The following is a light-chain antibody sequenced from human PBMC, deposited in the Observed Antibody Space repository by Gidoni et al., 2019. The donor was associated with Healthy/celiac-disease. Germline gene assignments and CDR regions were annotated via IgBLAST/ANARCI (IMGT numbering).Light chain of an antibody. CDR3: QQRSNWPPLT. CDR1: QSVSSY. Sequence: EIVLTQSPATLSLSPGERATLSCRASQSVSSYLAWYQQKPGQAPRLLIYDASNRATGIPARCSGSGSGTDFTLTISSLEPEDFAVYYCQQRSNWPPLTFGGGTKVEI. CDR2: DAS. J-gene: IGKJ4*01. V-gene: IGKV3-11*01.